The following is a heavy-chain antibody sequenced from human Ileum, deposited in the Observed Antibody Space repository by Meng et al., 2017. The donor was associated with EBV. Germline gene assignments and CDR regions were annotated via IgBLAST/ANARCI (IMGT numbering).Heavy chain of an antibody. Sequence: QVHLVQSGAGVKKPGASVKVSCKASGYIFTTYSVHWVRQAPGQRLEWMGWINADNSNTEYSQKFQGRVTITSDTSASTAHMELSSLTSEDTAIYYCTRCYSGGACYYFDYWGQGTLVTVSS. CDR3: TRCYSGGACYYFDY. J-gene: IGHJ4*02. V-gene: IGHV1-3*01. D-gene: IGHD2-8*02. CDR1: GYIFTTYS. CDR2: INADNSNT.